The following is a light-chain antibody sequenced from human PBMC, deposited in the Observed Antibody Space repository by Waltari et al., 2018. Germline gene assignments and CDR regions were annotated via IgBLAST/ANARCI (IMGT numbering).Light chain of an antibody. J-gene: IGLJ2*01. CDR2: EVS. Sequence: QSALTQPASVSGPPGQSITISCTGTSSDVGSYNLVSWYQQHPGKAPKLMIYEVSKRASGVSNRSSGSKSGNTASLTISGLQAEDEADYYCCSYAGSSTWVVFGGGTKLTVL. CDR1: SSDVGSYNL. V-gene: IGLV2-23*02. CDR3: CSYAGSSTWVV.